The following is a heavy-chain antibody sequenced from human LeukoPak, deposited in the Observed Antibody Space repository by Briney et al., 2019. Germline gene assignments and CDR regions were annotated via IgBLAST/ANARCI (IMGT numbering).Heavy chain of an antibody. Sequence: GSLRLSCAASGFTFSSYAMSWVRQAPGKGLEWVSSITGSGDRTFYADSVKGRFTISRDNSKNTLYLQMNSLRAEDTAVYYCASSIAARSYYYYYYYMDVWGKGTTVTVSS. CDR3: ASSIAARSYYYYYYYMDV. CDR2: ITGSGDRT. J-gene: IGHJ6*03. D-gene: IGHD6-6*01. V-gene: IGHV3-23*01. CDR1: GFTFSSYA.